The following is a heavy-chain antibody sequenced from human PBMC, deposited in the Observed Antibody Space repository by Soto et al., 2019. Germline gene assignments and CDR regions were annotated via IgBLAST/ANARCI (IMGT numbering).Heavy chain of an antibody. CDR3: ARDQNGSGNYYTRYFDY. D-gene: IGHD3-10*01. Sequence: SETLSLTCTVSGGSISSYYWSWIRQPPGKGLEWIGYIYYSGSTNYNPSLKSRVTISVDKSKNQFSLNLSSVTAADTAVYYCARDQNGSGNYYTRYFDYWGQGTLVTVSS. V-gene: IGHV4-59*12. CDR1: GGSISSYY. J-gene: IGHJ4*02. CDR2: IYYSGST.